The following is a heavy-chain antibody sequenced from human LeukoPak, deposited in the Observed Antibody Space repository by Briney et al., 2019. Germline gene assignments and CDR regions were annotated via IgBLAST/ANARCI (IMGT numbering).Heavy chain of an antibody. J-gene: IGHJ3*01. Sequence: ASVKVSCKASGGTFSSYAISWVRQAPGQGLEWMGGIIPIFGTANYAQKFQGRVTITADESTSRAYMELSSLRSGYTAVYYLVSGGPHHAFLSWDCFEVRGQGRMRTVSS. V-gene: IGHV1-69*01. CDR1: GGTFSSYA. D-gene: IGHD2/OR15-2a*01. CDR3: VSGGPHHAFLSWDCFEV. CDR2: IIPIFGTA.